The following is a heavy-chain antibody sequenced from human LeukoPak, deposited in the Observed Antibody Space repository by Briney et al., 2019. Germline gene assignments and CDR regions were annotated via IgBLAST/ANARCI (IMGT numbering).Heavy chain of an antibody. J-gene: IGHJ5*02. CDR2: INPNSGGT. CDR1: GYTFTDYY. CDR3: ARESLGYCSGGSCYFGWFDP. Sequence: ASVKVSCKASGYTFTDYYIHWVRQAPGQGLEWMGWINPNSGGTNYAQKFQGRVTMTRDTSISTAYMELSRLRSDDTAVYYCARESLGYCSGGSCYFGWFDPWGQGTLVTVSS. D-gene: IGHD2-15*01. V-gene: IGHV1-2*02.